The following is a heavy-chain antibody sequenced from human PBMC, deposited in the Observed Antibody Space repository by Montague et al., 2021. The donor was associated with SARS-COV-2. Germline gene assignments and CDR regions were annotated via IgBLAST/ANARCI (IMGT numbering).Heavy chain of an antibody. Sequence: SETLSLTCTASGGSISSSSYDWGWIRQPPGKGLEWIGSIYYSGSTYYXXXLKSRVTISVDTSKNQFSLKLSSVTAADTAVYYCARVGRQQLVRLSGMDVWGQGTTVTVSS. J-gene: IGHJ6*02. CDR1: GGSISSSSYD. CDR2: IYYSGST. CDR3: ARVGRQQLVRLSGMDV. V-gene: IGHV4-39*07. D-gene: IGHD6-13*01.